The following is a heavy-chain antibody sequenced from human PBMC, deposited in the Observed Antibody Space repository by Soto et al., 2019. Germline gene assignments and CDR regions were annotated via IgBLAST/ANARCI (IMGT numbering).Heavy chain of an antibody. Sequence: EVQLLESGGGLVQPGGSLRLSCAASGFTFSSYAMSWVRQAPGKGLEWVSAISGSGGSTYYADSVKGRFTISRDNSKNTLYLQMISPRAEDTAVYYCAKDDGYCSGGSCYSPLLAEGDWGQGTLVTVSS. CDR2: ISGSGGST. CDR3: AKDDGYCSGGSCYSPLLAEGD. J-gene: IGHJ4*02. CDR1: GFTFSSYA. V-gene: IGHV3-23*01. D-gene: IGHD2-15*01.